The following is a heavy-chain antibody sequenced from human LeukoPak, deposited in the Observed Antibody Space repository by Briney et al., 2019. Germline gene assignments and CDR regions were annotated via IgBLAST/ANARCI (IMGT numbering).Heavy chain of an antibody. V-gene: IGHV1-69*05. CDR2: IIPIFGTA. J-gene: IGHJ4*02. CDR1: GGTFSRYA. Sequence: ASVKVSCKASGGTFSRYAISWVRQAPGQGLEWMGGIIPIFGTANYAQKFQGRVTITTDESTSTAYMELSSLRSEDTAVYYCAGASRGRFLEWLLYWDYWGQGTLVTVSS. CDR3: AGASRGRFLEWLLYWDY. D-gene: IGHD3-3*01.